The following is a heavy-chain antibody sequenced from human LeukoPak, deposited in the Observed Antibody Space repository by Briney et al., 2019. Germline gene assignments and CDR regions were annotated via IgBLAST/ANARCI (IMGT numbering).Heavy chain of an antibody. CDR1: GGSISSSSYY. J-gene: IGHJ5*02. CDR2: IYYSGGT. D-gene: IGHD3-16*01. CDR3: ARGQSYYVWGSGNWFDP. Sequence: SETLSLTCTVSGGSISSSSYYWGWIRQPPGKGLEWIGSIYYSGGTYYNPSLKSRVTISVDTSKNQFSLKLSSVTAADTAVYYCARGQSYYVWGSGNWFDPWGQGTLVTVSS. V-gene: IGHV4-39*07.